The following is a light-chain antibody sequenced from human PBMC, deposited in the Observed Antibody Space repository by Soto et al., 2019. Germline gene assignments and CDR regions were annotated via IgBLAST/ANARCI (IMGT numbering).Light chain of an antibody. CDR3: YQYYSTPPPT. J-gene: IGKJ4*01. V-gene: IGKV4-1*01. CDR2: WAS. CDR1: QSVLYTCNNKNY. Sequence: DIVMIQSPDSLAVSLGERATINCKSSQSVLYTCNNKNYLAWYQQKPGQPPKLLIYWASTRVSGVPDRFSGSGAGRDFALTISSLQAADVAVYYGYQYYSTPPPTFGGGTKVEIK.